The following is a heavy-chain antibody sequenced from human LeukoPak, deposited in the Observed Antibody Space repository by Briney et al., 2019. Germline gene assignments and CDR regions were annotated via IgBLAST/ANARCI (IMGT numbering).Heavy chain of an antibody. J-gene: IGHJ4*02. V-gene: IGHV3-23*01. CDR3: AARSSGSHFDY. CDR2: TTASGGST. Sequence: GGSLRLSCTASGFTFFNYAMSWVRQAPGKGLEWVSSTTASGGSTYSADSVKGRFTISRDTSKNTLYLQMNSLRVEDTALYYCAARSSGSHFDYWGQGTLVTVSS. CDR1: GFTFFNYA. D-gene: IGHD3-10*01.